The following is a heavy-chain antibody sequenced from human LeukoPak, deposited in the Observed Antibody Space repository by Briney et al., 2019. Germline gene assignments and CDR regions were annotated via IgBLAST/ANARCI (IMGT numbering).Heavy chain of an antibody. Sequence: SETLSLTCAVYGGSFSGYYWSWIRQPPGKGLEWIGEINHSGSTNYNPSLKSRVTISVDTSKNQFSLKLSSVTAADTAVYYCARLWYSSGWDPYFDYWGQGTLVTVSS. D-gene: IGHD6-19*01. CDR3: ARLWYSSGWDPYFDY. CDR1: GGSFSGYY. CDR2: INHSGST. V-gene: IGHV4-34*01. J-gene: IGHJ4*02.